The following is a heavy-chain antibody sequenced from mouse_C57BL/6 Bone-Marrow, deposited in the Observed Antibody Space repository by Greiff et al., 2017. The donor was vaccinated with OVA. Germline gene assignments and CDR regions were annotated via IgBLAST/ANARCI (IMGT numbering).Heavy chain of an antibody. V-gene: IGHV5-12*01. CDR2: ISNGGGST. CDR3: SNYVDYFDY. CDR1: GFTFSDYY. J-gene: IGHJ2*01. Sequence: EVHLVESGGGLVQPGGSLKLSCAASGFTFSDYYMYWVRQTPEKRLEWVAYISNGGGSTYYPDTVKGRFTISRDNAKNTLYLQMSRLKSEDTAMYYCSNYVDYFDYWGQGTTLTVSS. D-gene: IGHD2-5*01.